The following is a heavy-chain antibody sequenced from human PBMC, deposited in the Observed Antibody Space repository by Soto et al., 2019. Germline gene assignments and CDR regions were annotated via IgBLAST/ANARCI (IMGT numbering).Heavy chain of an antibody. CDR1: GFTFSSYK. V-gene: IGHV3-21*02. CDR3: ARDQVGMDV. Sequence: EVQLVESGGGLVKPGGSLRLSCAGSGFTFSSYKINWVRQAPGKGLEWVSSIVSSDIYTYYADSLKGRLIISRDNANNSVYLQITSLRAEDTAVYYCARDQVGMDVWGQGTPVTVSS. CDR2: IVSSDIYT. J-gene: IGHJ6*02.